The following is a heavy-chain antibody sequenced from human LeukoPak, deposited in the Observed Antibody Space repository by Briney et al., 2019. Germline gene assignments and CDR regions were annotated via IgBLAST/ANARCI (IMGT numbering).Heavy chain of an antibody. CDR1: GFTFSSYW. CDR3: AREAIRGIAVAGTSDY. D-gene: IGHD6-19*01. J-gene: IGHJ4*02. V-gene: IGHV3-7*01. Sequence: GGSLRLSCAASGFTFSSYWMSWVRQAPGKGLEWVATIRQDGSQKYYVDSVKGRFTISRDNAKNSLYLQMNSLRAEDTAVYYCAREAIRGIAVAGTSDYWGQGTLVTVSS. CDR2: IRQDGSQK.